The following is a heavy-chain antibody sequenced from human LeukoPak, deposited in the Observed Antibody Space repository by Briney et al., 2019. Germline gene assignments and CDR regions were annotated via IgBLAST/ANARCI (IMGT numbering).Heavy chain of an antibody. D-gene: IGHD5-12*01. CDR1: GFTFSSYA. Sequence: GGSLSLSCAASGFTFSSYAMSWVRQAPGKGLEWVSTISGSGDGTYYADSVKGRFTISRDNSKNTLHLQINSLRAEDTAVYHCATYRRQFDYWGQGTLVTVSS. CDR2: ISGSGDGT. CDR3: ATYRRQFDY. J-gene: IGHJ4*02. V-gene: IGHV3-23*01.